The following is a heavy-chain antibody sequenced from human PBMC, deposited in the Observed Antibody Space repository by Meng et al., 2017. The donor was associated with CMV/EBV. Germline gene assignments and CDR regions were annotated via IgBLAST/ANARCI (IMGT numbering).Heavy chain of an antibody. CDR2: INPNSGGT. CDR3: ASGRGSYCSSTSCSGVRYYYYGMDV. Sequence: ASVKVSCKASGYTFTGYYMHWVRQAPGQGLEWMGWINPNSGGTNYAQKFQGRVTMTRDTSISTAYMELSRLRSDDTAVYYCASGRGSYCSSTSCSGVRYYYYGMDVWSQGTTVTVSS. CDR1: GYTFTGYY. V-gene: IGHV1-2*02. J-gene: IGHJ6*02. D-gene: IGHD2-2*01.